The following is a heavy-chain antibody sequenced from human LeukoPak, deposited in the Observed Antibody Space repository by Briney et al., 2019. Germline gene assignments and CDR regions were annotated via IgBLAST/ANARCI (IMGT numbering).Heavy chain of an antibody. CDR3: ARSAHDFWSGYHYFDY. CDR2: IYYSGST. J-gene: IGHJ4*02. D-gene: IGHD3-3*01. CDR1: GGSISSSTFY. V-gene: IGHV4-39*07. Sequence: SETLSLTCSVSGGSISSSTFYWDWIRQPPGKGLEWIGSIYYSGSTYYNPSLKSRVTISVDTSKNQFSLKLSSVTAADTAVYYCARSAHDFWSGYHYFDYWGQGTLVTVSS.